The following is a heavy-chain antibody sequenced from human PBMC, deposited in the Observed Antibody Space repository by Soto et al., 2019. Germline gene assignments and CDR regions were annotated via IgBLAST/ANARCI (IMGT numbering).Heavy chain of an antibody. J-gene: IGHJ4*02. V-gene: IGHV3-23*01. CDR1: GFTFSSYA. CDR2: ISGSGGNT. CDR3: AKTPYYYDSSGYYPGDY. D-gene: IGHD3-22*01. Sequence: QPGGSLRLSCAASGFTFSSYAMSWVRQAPGKGLEWVSAISGSGGNTYYADSVKGRFTISRDNSKNTLYLQMNSLRAEDTAVYYCAKTPYYYDSSGYYPGDYWGQGTLVTVSS.